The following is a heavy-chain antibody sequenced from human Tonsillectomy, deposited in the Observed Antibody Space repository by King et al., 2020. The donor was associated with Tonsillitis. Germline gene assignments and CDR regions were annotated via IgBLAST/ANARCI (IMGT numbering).Heavy chain of an antibody. CDR1: GFTFSSYD. Sequence: VQLVEVGGGLVQPGGSLRISCAASGFTFSSYDMHWVRQATGKGLEWVSAIGTAGDTYYPGSVKGRFTISRENAKNSLYLQMNSLRAGDTAVYYCAREGGDYYDSSGYYQAGAFDIWGQGTMVTVSS. J-gene: IGHJ3*02. CDR2: IGTAGDT. V-gene: IGHV3-13*01. CDR3: AREGGDYYDSSGYYQAGAFDI. D-gene: IGHD3-22*01.